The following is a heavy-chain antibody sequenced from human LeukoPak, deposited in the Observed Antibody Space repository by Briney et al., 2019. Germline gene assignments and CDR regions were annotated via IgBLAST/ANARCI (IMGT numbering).Heavy chain of an antibody. D-gene: IGHD3-3*01. J-gene: IGHJ6*02. CDR3: AREERRGIFGVVTYGMDV. CDR1: GYTFTSYG. CDR2: ISAYNGNT. Sequence: ASVNVSFKASGYTFTSYGISWVRQAPGQGLEWMGWISAYNGNTNYAQKLQGRVTMTTDTSTSTAYMELRSLRSDDTAVYYCAREERRGIFGVVTYGMDVWGQGTTVTVSS. V-gene: IGHV1-18*01.